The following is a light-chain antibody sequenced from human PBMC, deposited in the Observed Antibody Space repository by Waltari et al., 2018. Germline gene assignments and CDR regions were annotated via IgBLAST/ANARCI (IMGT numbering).Light chain of an antibody. CDR3: CSYAGSYVV. CDR2: DVR. V-gene: IGLV2-11*01. J-gene: IGLJ2*01. CDR1: SRDLGGYNY. Sequence: QSAMPQPRSVSGSPGPSVTISCTGTSRDLGGYNYLSWYQQHPGKAPKLMIYDVRKRPSGVPDRFSGSKSGNTASLTISGLQAEDEADYYCCSYAGSYVVFGGGTKLTVL.